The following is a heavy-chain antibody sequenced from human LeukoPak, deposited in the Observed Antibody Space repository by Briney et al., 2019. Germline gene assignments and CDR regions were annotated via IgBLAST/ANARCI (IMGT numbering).Heavy chain of an antibody. Sequence: SETLSLTCAVYGGSFSGYYWSWIRQPPGKGLEWIGEINHSGSTNYNPSLKSRVTISVDTSKNQFSLKLTSVTAADTAVYYCARGLTYYFDSSGYYVTDAFDIWGQGTMVTVSS. CDR1: GGSFSGYY. CDR3: ARGLTYYFDSSGYYVTDAFDI. J-gene: IGHJ3*02. V-gene: IGHV4-34*01. D-gene: IGHD3-22*01. CDR2: INHSGST.